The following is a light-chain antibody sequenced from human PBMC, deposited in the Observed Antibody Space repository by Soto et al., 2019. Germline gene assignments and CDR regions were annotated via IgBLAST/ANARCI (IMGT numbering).Light chain of an antibody. J-gene: IGLJ3*02. Sequence: QSVLTQPPSVSGAPGQRVTISCTGSSSNIGAGYDVHWYQQLPGTAPKLLIYGNINRPSGVPDRFSGSKSGTSASLAITGLQVEDEADYYCQSYDSSLAGWVFGGGTKVTVL. V-gene: IGLV1-40*01. CDR3: QSYDSSLAGWV. CDR1: SSNIGAGYD. CDR2: GNI.